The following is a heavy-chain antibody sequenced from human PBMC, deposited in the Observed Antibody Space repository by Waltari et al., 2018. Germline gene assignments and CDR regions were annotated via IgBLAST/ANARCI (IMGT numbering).Heavy chain of an antibody. V-gene: IGHV3-7*01. CDR3: ARDYGATPY. CDR1: GFTFGSDW. CDR2: IKQDGSEK. Sequence: EVQLVESGGGLVQPGGSLRLSCAASGFTFGSDWMSWVRQAPGKGLEWVANIKQDGSEKYYVDSVKGRFTISRDNAKNSLYLQMNSLRAEDTAVYYCARDYGATPYWGQGTLVTVSS. D-gene: IGHD2-15*01. J-gene: IGHJ4*02.